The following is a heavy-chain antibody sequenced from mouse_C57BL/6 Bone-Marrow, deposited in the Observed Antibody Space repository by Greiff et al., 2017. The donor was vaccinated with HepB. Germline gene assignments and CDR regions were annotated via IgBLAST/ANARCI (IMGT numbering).Heavy chain of an antibody. D-gene: IGHD1-1*01. V-gene: IGHV2-6*03. J-gene: IGHJ4*01. CDR1: GFSSTSYG. CDR3: VYGSSYDYAMDY. CDR2: IWSDGST. Sequence: QVQLKESGPGLVAPSQSLSITCTVSGFSSTSYGVHWVRQPPGKGLEWLVVIWSDGSTTYNSALKSRLSISKDNSKSQVFLKMNSLQTDDTAMYYCVYGSSYDYAMDYWGQGTSVTVSS.